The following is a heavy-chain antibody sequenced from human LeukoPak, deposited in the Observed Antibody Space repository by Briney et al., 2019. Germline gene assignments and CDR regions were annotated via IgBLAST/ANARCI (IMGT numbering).Heavy chain of an antibody. V-gene: IGHV1-18*01. D-gene: IGHD6-6*01. J-gene: IGHJ5*02. CDR2: ISAYNGDT. Sequence: GASVKASCKASGYAFTTYGINWVRQAPGQGLEWMGWISAYNGDTNYAQNVQGRVTMSTDTSTSTAYMELRSLRSDDTAVYYCARDLIAARPGWFDPWGQGTLVTVSS. CDR1: GYAFTTYG. CDR3: ARDLIAARPGWFDP.